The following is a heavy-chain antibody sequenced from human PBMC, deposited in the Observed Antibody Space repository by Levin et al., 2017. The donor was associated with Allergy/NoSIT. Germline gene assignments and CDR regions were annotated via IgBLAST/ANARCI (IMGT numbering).Heavy chain of an antibody. J-gene: IGHJ4*02. CDR2: IIPDSGGT. D-gene: IGHD2-2*01. V-gene: IGHV1-2*06. CDR1: GYTLNGYY. Sequence: ASVKVSCKASGYTLNGYYMHWVRQAPGQGLEWMGRIIPDSGGTNYAQKFQGRVTMTRDTSINTAYMELSRLRSDDTAVYYCARDPCTSITCPDYWGQGTLVTVSS. CDR3: ARDPCTSITCPDY.